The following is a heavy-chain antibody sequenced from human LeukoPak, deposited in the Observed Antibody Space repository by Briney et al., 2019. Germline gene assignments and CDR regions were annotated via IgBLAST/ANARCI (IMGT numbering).Heavy chain of an antibody. CDR1: GFTFSSYA. D-gene: IGHD5-18*01. Sequence: GRSLRLSCAASGFTFSSYAMHWVRQAPGKGLEWVAVISYDGSNKYYADSVKGRFTISRDNSKNTLYLQMNSLRAEDTAVYYCARGGIQLCTSFDYWGQGTLVTVSS. CDR2: ISYDGSNK. J-gene: IGHJ4*02. V-gene: IGHV3-30*04. CDR3: ARGGIQLCTSFDY.